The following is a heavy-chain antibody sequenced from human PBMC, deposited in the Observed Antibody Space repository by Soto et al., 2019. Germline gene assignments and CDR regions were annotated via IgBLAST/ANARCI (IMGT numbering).Heavy chain of an antibody. CDR3: ARETYGDYVGYFDP. CDR2: IHYRGGT. Sequence: SETLSLTCTVSGGSINSGDYYWSWIRQPPGKGLEWIGYIHYRGGTQYNASLNSRITISVDTSKRQFSLRLTSVTAADTAVYYCARETYGDYVGYFDPWGQGIQVTVSS. D-gene: IGHD4-17*01. V-gene: IGHV4-30-4*01. J-gene: IGHJ5*02. CDR1: GGSINSGDYY.